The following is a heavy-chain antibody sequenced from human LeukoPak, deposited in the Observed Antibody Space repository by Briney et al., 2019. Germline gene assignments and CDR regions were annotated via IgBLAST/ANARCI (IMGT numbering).Heavy chain of an antibody. CDR2: IYYSGST. CDR1: GGSISSYY. D-gene: IGHD3-3*01. J-gene: IGHJ5*02. Sequence: SETLSLTCTVSGGSISSYYWSWIRQPPGKGVEWIGYIYYSGSTNYNPSLKSRVTISVDTSKNQFSLKLSSVTAADTAVYYCARTHYDFWSGYYSNWIDPWGQGTLVTVSS. V-gene: IGHV4-59*01. CDR3: ARTHYDFWSGYYSNWIDP.